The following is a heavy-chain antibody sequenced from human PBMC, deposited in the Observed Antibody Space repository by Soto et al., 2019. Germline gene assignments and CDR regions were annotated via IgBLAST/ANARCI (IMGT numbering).Heavy chain of an antibody. D-gene: IGHD2-2*01. CDR3: AREGGVPPTIGYCSSTSCRRYYFDY. Sequence: GASVKVSCKASGGTFSSYAISWVRQAPGQGLEWMGGIIPIFGTANYAQKFQGRVTITADESTSTAYMELSSLRSEDTAVYYCAREGGVPPTIGYCSSTSCRRYYFDYWGQGTLVTVSS. J-gene: IGHJ4*02. V-gene: IGHV1-69*13. CDR2: IIPIFGTA. CDR1: GGTFSSYA.